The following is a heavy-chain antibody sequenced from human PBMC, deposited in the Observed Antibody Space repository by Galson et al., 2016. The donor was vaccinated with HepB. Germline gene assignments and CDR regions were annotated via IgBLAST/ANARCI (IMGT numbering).Heavy chain of an antibody. CDR2: IYNSGST. Sequence: TLSLTCTVSGGSISSGDYYWSWIRQHPGKGLEWIGYIYNSGSTYYNPSLKSRVTIAIDKSKNQFSLNLSSVTAADTAVYYCARQKIQSGGNCCDAFDIWGQGAMVTVSS. J-gene: IGHJ3*02. D-gene: IGHD2-15*01. CDR1: GGSISSGDYY. CDR3: ARQKIQSGGNCCDAFDI. V-gene: IGHV4-31*03.